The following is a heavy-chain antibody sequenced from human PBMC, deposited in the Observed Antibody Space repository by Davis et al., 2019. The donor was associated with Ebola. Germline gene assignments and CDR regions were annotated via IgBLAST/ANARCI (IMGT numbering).Heavy chain of an antibody. Sequence: PGGSLRLSCTASGFTFSRYSMNWVRQAPGRGLEWVSYISSTGNTIYYADSVKGRFTISRDNAKNSLYLQMNSLRDEDTAVYYCARDLTIVGVVISPFDPWGQGTLVTVSS. J-gene: IGHJ5*02. D-gene: IGHD3-3*01. CDR2: ISSTGNTI. CDR1: GFTFSRYS. V-gene: IGHV3-48*02. CDR3: ARDLTIVGVVISPFDP.